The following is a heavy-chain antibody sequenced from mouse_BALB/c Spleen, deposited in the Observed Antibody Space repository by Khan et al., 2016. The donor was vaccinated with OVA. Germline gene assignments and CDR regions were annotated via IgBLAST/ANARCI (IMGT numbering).Heavy chain of an antibody. J-gene: IGHJ3*01. CDR3: TRSGYGSFAY. Sequence: QVQLQQPGAELVKPGTSVKLSCKASGYTFTSYYMYWVKQRPGQGLEWIGEINPSNGGTNFNEKFTSKATLTVDKSSSTAYMQLSSLTSEDSAVYYCTRSGYGSFAYWGQGTLVTVSA. CDR1: GYTFTSYY. D-gene: IGHD2-10*02. CDR2: INPSNGGT. V-gene: IGHV1S81*02.